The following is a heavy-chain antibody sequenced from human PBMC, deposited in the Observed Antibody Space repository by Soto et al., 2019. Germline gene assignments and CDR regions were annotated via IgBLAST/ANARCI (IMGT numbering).Heavy chain of an antibody. D-gene: IGHD3-3*01. J-gene: IGHJ3*02. Sequence: GGSLRLSCAASGFTVSSKYMTWVRQAPGKGLEWVSLIQSGGTTYYADSVKGRFTISRDTSENTLHLQMDSLRVEDTAVYYCALLRFLEWSHRAFDIWGQGTMVTVSS. CDR3: ALLRFLEWSHRAFDI. V-gene: IGHV3-66*01. CDR1: GFTVSSKY. CDR2: IQSGGTT.